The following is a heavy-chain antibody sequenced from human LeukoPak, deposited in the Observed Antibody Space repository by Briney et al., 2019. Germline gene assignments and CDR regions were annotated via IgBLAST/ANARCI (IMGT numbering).Heavy chain of an antibody. V-gene: IGHV3-23*01. CDR2: ISGSGGST. D-gene: IGHD6-19*01. CDR3: AKYSSGWLYYYYYMDV. Sequence: GGSLRLSCAASGFTFSSYAMSWVRQAPGKGLEWVSAISGSGGSTYYAGSVKGRFTISRDNSKNTLYLQMNSLRAEDTAVYYCAKYSSGWLYYYYYMDVWGKGTTVTVSS. J-gene: IGHJ6*03. CDR1: GFTFSSYA.